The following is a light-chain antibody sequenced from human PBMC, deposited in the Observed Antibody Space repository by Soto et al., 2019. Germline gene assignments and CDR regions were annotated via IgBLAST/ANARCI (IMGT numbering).Light chain of an antibody. CDR2: EVS. CDR1: SSNVGGYKY. CDR3: SSYTSRNTLL. J-gene: IGLJ2*01. V-gene: IGLV2-14*01. Sequence: QSALTQPASVSGSPGQSITISCTGTSSNVGGYKYVSWYQQHPGKAPKLMIYEVSNRPSGISNRFSGSKSDNTASLTISGLRAEDEADYYCSSYTSRNTLLFGGGTKVTVL.